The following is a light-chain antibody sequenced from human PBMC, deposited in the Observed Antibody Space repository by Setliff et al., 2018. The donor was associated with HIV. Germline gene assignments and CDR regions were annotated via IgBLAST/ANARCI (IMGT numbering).Light chain of an antibody. CDR1: SSDVGGYNY. Sequence: QSALPQPASVSGSPGQSITISCTGTSSDVGGYNYVSWYQQHPGKAPKLMIYEVSNRPSGVSDRFSGSKSGNTASLTISGLQTEDEADYFCSSYTSSSPLYVFGTGTKAPS. CDR2: EVS. J-gene: IGLJ1*01. CDR3: SSYTSSSPLYV. V-gene: IGLV2-14*01.